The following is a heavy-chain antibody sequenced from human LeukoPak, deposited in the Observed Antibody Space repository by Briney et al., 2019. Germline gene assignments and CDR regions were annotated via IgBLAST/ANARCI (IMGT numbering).Heavy chain of an antibody. V-gene: IGHV4-39*07. CDR1: SGSISTSNYY. CDR3: ARVYYSSSYDYWYFDL. CDR2: IFYSGST. D-gene: IGHD6-13*01. Sequence: TSETLSLTCTVSSGSISTSNYYWGWVRQPPGKALEWIGNIFYSGSTYYSPSLKSRVTISLETSKNQFSLKLSSVTAADTAVYYCARVYYSSSYDYWYFDLWGRGTLVTVSS. J-gene: IGHJ2*01.